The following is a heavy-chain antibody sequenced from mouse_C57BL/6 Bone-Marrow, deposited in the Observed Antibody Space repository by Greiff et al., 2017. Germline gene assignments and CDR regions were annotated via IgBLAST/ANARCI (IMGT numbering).Heavy chain of an antibody. D-gene: IGHD1-1*02. V-gene: IGHV1-20*01. J-gene: IGHJ2*01. Sequence: VQLQQSGPELVKPGDSVKISCKASGYSFTGYFMNWVMQSHGKSLEWIGRVNPYNGGTFYNQKFKGKATLTVDKSSSTAHMELRSLTSEDSAVYYCARRGGYFDYWGQGTTLRVSS. CDR3: ARRGGYFDY. CDR2: VNPYNGGT. CDR1: GYSFTGYF.